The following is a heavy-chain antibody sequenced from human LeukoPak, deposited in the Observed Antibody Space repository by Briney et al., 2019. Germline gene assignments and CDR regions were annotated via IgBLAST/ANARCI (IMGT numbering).Heavy chain of an antibody. D-gene: IGHD5-18*01. V-gene: IGHV4-59*11. J-gene: IGHJ4*02. CDR1: GGSMTTHR. Sequence: PSETLSLTCTVSGGSMTTHRNWIRQTPGKGLEWIGYVFDSGRTKVNPSLTSRVTLSTDTSKNQLSLRLSSVTAADTAVYYCTTIKRGDIFGYFDFWGQGILVTVSP. CDR2: VFDSGRT. CDR3: TTIKRGDIFGYFDF.